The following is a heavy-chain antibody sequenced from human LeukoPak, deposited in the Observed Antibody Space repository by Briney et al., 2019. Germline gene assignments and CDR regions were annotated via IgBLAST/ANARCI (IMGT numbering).Heavy chain of an antibody. CDR2: IYYSGST. J-gene: IGHJ4*02. Sequence: SETLSLTCTVSGGSISSYYWSWIRQLPGKGLEWIGYIYYSGSTNYNPSLKSRVTISVDTSKNQFSLKLSSVTAADTAVYYCARGGHDYGDYVFDYWGQGTLVTVSS. V-gene: IGHV4-59*01. CDR1: GGSISSYY. CDR3: ARGGHDYGDYVFDY. D-gene: IGHD4-17*01.